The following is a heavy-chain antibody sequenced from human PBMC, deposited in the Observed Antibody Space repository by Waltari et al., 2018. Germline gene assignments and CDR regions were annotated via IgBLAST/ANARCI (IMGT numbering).Heavy chain of an antibody. CDR3: VRSTSWRYYFDT. V-gene: IGHV3-21*01. D-gene: IGHD6-13*01. J-gene: IGHJ4*02. CDR1: GFTFRSYS. Sequence: DVQLVESGGGLVKPGGSLGSSCAASGFTFRSYSMHWVRQAPGKGLEWVASISSGGTYIYYTYSVKGRFTISRGSVTDSLYLQMNSLRVEDTATYFCVRSTSWRYYFDTWGQGTLVAVSS. CDR2: ISSGGTYI.